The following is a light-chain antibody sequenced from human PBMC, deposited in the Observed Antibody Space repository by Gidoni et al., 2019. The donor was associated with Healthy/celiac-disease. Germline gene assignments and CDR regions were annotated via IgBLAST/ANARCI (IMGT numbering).Light chain of an antibody. CDR3: SSYTSSSPYV. CDR2: DVS. J-gene: IGLJ1*01. CDR1: SSDVGRYNY. Sequence: QSALTQPASVSGSPGQSITISSTGTSSDVGRYNYVSWYQQHPGKAPKPMIYDVSNRPSGVSNRFSGSKSGNTASLTISWLQAADEADYYCSSYTSSSPYVFGTGTKVTVL. V-gene: IGLV2-14*03.